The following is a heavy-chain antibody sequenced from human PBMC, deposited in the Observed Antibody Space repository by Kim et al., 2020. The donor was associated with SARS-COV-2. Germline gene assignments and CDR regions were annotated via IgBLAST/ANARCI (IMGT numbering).Heavy chain of an antibody. CDR3: AKHLHVSSVTFYWYFDL. CDR2: IFGIGSST. V-gene: IGHV3-23*01. D-gene: IGHD6-19*01. Sequence: GGSLRLSCAATRYNAAMSSVRQAPGERLEWLSGIFGIGSSTYCADSVEGRFTISRDNSRSMLYLEMNNVRVDDTAVYYCAKHLHVSSVTFYWYFDLWGRGTLVTVSS. CDR1: RYNAA. J-gene: IGHJ2*01.